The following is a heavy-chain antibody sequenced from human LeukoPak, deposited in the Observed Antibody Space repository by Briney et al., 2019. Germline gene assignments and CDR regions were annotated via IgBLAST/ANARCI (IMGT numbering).Heavy chain of an antibody. CDR2: IRYDGSNK. J-gene: IGHJ6*03. V-gene: IGHV3-30*02. Sequence: PGGSLRLSCTASGFTFSGAWMHWVRQAPGKGLEWVAFIRYDGSNKYYADSVKGRFTISRDNSKNTLYLQMNSLRAEDTAVYYCAKDGSVEMATLDYHYYYMDVWGKGTTVTISS. D-gene: IGHD5-24*01. CDR3: AKDGSVEMATLDYHYYYMDV. CDR1: GFTFSGAW.